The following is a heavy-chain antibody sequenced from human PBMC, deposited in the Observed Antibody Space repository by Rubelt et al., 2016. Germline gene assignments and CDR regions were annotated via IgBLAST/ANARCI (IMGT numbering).Heavy chain of an antibody. CDR1: GGSFSDYH. CDR3: ASSWYMVW. D-gene: IGHD6-13*01. J-gene: IGHJ4*02. CDR2: INHSGTT. V-gene: IGHV4-34*10. Sequence: QLQLQESGPGLVKPSETLSLTCAVYGGSFSDYHWSWIRQPPGKGLEWIGEINHSGTTNYNPSLKSRVTRSVDTSKKQFSLKLTSGTAADSAVYYCASSWYMVWWGQGTRVTVSS.